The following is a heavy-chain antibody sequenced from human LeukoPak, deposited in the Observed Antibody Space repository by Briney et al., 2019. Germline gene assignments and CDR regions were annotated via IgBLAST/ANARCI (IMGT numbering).Heavy chain of an antibody. D-gene: IGHD1-26*01. CDR2: IYYSGST. CDR3: ARLTPYSGSPLGDY. Sequence: SQTLSLTCTVSGGSISSGGYYWSWIRQHPGKGLEWIGYIYYSGSTYYNPSLKSRVTISVDTSKNQFSLKLSSVTAADTAVYYCARLTPYSGSPLGDYWGQGTLVTVSS. V-gene: IGHV4-31*03. J-gene: IGHJ4*02. CDR1: GGSISSGGYY.